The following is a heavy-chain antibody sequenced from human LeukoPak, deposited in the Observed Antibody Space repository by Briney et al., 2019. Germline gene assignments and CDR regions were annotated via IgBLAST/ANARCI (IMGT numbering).Heavy chain of an antibody. D-gene: IGHD1-26*01. CDR2: IYYSGST. CDR3: ARLTPYSGSPLGDY. Sequence: SQTLSLTCTVSGGSISSGGYYWSWIRQHPGKGLEWIGYIYYSGSTYYNPSLKSRVTISVDTSKNQFSLKLSSVTAADTAVYYCARLTPYSGSPLGDYWGQGTLVTVSS. V-gene: IGHV4-31*03. J-gene: IGHJ4*02. CDR1: GGSISSGGYY.